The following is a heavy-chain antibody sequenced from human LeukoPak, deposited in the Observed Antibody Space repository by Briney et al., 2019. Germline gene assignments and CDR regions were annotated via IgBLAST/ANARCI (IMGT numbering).Heavy chain of an antibody. Sequence: TSSETLSLTCTVSGGSISSSSYYWGWIRQPPGKGLEWIGSIYYSGNTYYNPSLKSRVTISLDTSKSHFSLKLSSVTAADTAVYYCARYHNGYDDYWGQGTLVTVSS. J-gene: IGHJ4*02. V-gene: IGHV4-39*07. CDR1: GGSISSSSYY. D-gene: IGHD5-12*01. CDR3: ARYHNGYDDY. CDR2: IYYSGNT.